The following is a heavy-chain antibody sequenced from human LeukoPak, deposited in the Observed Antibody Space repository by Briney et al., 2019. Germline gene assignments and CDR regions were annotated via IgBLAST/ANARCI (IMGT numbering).Heavy chain of an antibody. V-gene: IGHV3-48*04. D-gene: IGHD4-23*01. J-gene: IGHJ4*02. CDR1: GFTFSSYS. CDR3: ASDPYGGNSVEI. CDR2: ISSSGSTI. Sequence: HPGGSLRLSCAASGFTFSSYSMNWVRQAPGKGLEWVSYISSSGSTIYYADSVKGRFTISRDNAKNSLYLQMNSLRAEDTAVYYSASDPYGGNSVEIWGQGTLVTVSS.